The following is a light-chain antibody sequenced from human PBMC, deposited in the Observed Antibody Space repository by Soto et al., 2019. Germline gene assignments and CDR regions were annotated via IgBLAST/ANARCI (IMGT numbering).Light chain of an antibody. CDR1: QSISSY. Sequence: DIQMTQSPSSLSASVGDRAPITCRASQSISSYLNWYQQKPGKAPKLLIYAASSLKSGVPSRFSGSGSGTEFTLTISSLQPDDFATYYCQHYNSYPITFGQGTRLENK. CDR3: QHYNSYPIT. CDR2: AAS. V-gene: IGKV1-39*01. J-gene: IGKJ5*01.